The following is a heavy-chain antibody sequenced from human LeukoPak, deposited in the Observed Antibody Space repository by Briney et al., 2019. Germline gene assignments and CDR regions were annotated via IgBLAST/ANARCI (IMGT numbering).Heavy chain of an antibody. J-gene: IGHJ4*02. CDR2: IRYDGSNK. Sequence: GGSLRLSCAASGFTFSSYGMHWVRQAPGKGLEWVAFIRYDGSNKYYADSVKGRFTISRDNSKNTLYLQMNSLRAEDTAVYYCAKDLTPLMVRGAAVDYWGQGTLDTVSS. D-gene: IGHD3-10*01. CDR1: GFTFSSYG. V-gene: IGHV3-30*02. CDR3: AKDLTPLMVRGAAVDY.